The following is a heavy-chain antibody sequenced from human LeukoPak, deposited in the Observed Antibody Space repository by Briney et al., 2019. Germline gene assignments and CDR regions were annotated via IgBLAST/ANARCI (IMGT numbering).Heavy chain of an antibody. CDR3: ARGKDYYDSSGYYYRPGYYFDY. CDR2: IIPIFGTA. J-gene: IGHJ4*02. Sequence: GASVKVSCKASGGTFSSYAISWVRQAPGQGLEWMGGIIPIFGTANYAQKFQGRVTITADESTSTAYMELSSLRSEDTAVYYCARGKDYYDSSGYYYRPGYYFDYWGQGTLVTVSS. D-gene: IGHD3-22*01. CDR1: GGTFSSYA. V-gene: IGHV1-69*13.